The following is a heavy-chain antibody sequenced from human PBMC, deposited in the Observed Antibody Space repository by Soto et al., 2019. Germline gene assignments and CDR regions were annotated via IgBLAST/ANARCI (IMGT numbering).Heavy chain of an antibody. J-gene: IGHJ4*02. D-gene: IGHD1-26*01. CDR3: ARARGSSLVREVRSYFDY. Sequence: ASVKVSCKASGYTFTSYGISWVRQAPGQGLEWMGWISAYNGNTNYAQKLQGRVTMTTDTSTSTAYMELRSLRSDDTAVYYCARARGSSLVREVRSYFDYWGQGTLVTVSS. CDR2: ISAYNGNT. V-gene: IGHV1-18*01. CDR1: GYTFTSYG.